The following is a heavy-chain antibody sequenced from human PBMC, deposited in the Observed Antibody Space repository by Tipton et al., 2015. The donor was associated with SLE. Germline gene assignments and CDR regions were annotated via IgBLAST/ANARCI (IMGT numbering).Heavy chain of an antibody. CDR3: ARAPLLGVVTVRAPFDY. Sequence: TLSLTCTVSGGSVNGHYWNWIRQAPGKGLEWIGYIYYKGSTDYKSSLKSRLTISIDTSKNQVSLKLTSVTAADTAVYYCARAPLLGVVTVRAPFDYWGQGTLVTVSS. CDR1: GGSVNGHY. CDR2: IYYKGST. V-gene: IGHV4-59*02. D-gene: IGHD3-3*01. J-gene: IGHJ4*02.